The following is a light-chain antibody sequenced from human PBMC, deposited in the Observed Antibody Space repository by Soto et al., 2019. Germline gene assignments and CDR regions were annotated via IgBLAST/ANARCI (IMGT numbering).Light chain of an antibody. V-gene: IGLV2-14*01. Sequence: QSVLTQPASVSGSPGQSITISCTGTSSDVGGYNYVSWYQQHPGKAPKVLIYDVSDRPSGVSNRFSGSKSGNTASLTISGLQAEDEADYYCSSYTSSSTFPRVSGTGTKVTVL. CDR1: SSDVGGYNY. CDR3: SSYTSSSTFPRV. J-gene: IGLJ1*01. CDR2: DVS.